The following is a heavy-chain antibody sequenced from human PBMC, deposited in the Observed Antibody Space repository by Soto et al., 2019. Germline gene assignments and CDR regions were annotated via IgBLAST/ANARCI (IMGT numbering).Heavy chain of an antibody. CDR1: GGTFSSYA. D-gene: IGHD3-22*01. J-gene: IGHJ4*02. V-gene: IGHV1-69*13. Sequence: ASVKVSCKASGGTFSSYAISWVRQAPGQGLEWMGGIIPIFGTANYAQKFQGRVTITADESTSTAYMELSSLRSEDTAVYYCARDRRKYYDSSGELDYWGQGTLVTVSS. CDR2: IIPIFGTA. CDR3: ARDRRKYYDSSGELDY.